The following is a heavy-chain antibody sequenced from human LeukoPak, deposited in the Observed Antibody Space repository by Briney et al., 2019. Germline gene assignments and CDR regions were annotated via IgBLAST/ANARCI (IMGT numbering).Heavy chain of an antibody. CDR3: ARARYYDILTGPLLDY. Sequence: PSETLSLTCAVSGGSISSGGYSGSWIRQPPGKGLEWIGYIYHSGSTYYNPSLKSRVTISVDRSKNQFSLKLSSVTAADTAVYYCARARYYDILTGPLLDYWGQGTLVTVSS. J-gene: IGHJ4*02. D-gene: IGHD3-9*01. CDR2: IYHSGST. CDR1: GGSISSGGYS. V-gene: IGHV4-30-2*01.